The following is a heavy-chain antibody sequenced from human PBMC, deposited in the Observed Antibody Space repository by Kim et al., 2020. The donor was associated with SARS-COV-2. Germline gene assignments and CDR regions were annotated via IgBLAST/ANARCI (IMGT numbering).Heavy chain of an antibody. V-gene: IGHV3-23*01. J-gene: IGHJ4*02. D-gene: IGHD4-17*01. Sequence: YADSVKGRITISKDNSKTTLYLQMNSLRAEDTAVYYCAKGLDEYGEIFDYWGQGTLVTVSS. CDR3: AKGLDEYGEIFDY.